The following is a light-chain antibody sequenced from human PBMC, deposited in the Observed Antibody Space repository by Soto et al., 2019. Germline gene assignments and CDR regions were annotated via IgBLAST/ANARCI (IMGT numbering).Light chain of an antibody. J-gene: IGKJ3*01. CDR3: QQYDNLPVFT. CDR1: QDISNY. Sequence: DIQMTQSPSSLSASVGDRVTITCQASQDISNYLNWYQQKPGKAPKLLIYDASNLETGVPSRFSASGSGTDFTFTISSLQPEDIATYYCQQYDNLPVFTFGPGTKVDIK. CDR2: DAS. V-gene: IGKV1-33*01.